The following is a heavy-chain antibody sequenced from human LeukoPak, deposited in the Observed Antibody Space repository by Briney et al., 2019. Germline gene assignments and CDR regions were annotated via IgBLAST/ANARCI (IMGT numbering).Heavy chain of an antibody. J-gene: IGHJ3*02. Sequence: GASVKVSCKASGYTFTSYGISWVRQAPGQGLEWMGRIIPILGIANYAQKFQGRVTITADKSTSTAYMELSSLRSEDTAVYYCARDSSPYYYDSSGYYADAFDIWGQGTMVTVSS. D-gene: IGHD3-22*01. CDR3: ARDSSPYYYDSSGYYADAFDI. CDR2: IIPILGIA. CDR1: GYTFTSYG. V-gene: IGHV1-69*04.